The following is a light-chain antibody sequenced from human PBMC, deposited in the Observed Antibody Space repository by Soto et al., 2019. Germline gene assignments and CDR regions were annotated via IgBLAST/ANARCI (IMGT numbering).Light chain of an antibody. Sequence: DIQMTQSPSSLSASVGDRVTITCRASQRIISCLNWYQQEPWKAPKLLIYAASSLQSGVPSRFSGSGSGTDFTLTISSLQPEDFATYYCQQSYSTPRTFGQGTKVDIK. CDR2: AAS. CDR3: QQSYSTPRT. V-gene: IGKV1-39*01. J-gene: IGKJ1*01. CDR1: QRIISC.